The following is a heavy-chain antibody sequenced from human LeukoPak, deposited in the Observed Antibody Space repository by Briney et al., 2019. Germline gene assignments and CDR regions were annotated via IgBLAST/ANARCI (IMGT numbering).Heavy chain of an antibody. CDR3: ATDLFPTYYYDSSGYYYACDY. J-gene: IGHJ4*02. D-gene: IGHD3-22*01. Sequence: GGSLRLSCTASGFTFSSYAMHWVRQAPGKGLEWVAVIPYDGSNKYYADSVKGRFTISRDHSKTTLYLQMNSLRAEDMAVYYCATDLFPTYYYDSSGYYYACDYWGQGTLVTVSS. CDR1: GFTFSSYA. V-gene: IGHV3-30*04. CDR2: IPYDGSNK.